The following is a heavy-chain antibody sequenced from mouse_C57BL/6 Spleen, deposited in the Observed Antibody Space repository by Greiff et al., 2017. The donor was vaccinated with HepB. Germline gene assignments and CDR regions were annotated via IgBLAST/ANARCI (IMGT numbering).Heavy chain of an antibody. CDR1: GYTFTSYW. Sequence: QVQLQQPGAELVKPGASVKLSCKASGYTFTSYWMHWVKQRPGQGLEWIGMIHPNSGSTNYNEKLKSKATLTVDKSSSTAYMQLSSLTSEDSAVYYCARAYDVWFAYCCQGTLVTVSA. CDR2: IHPNSGST. J-gene: IGHJ3*01. V-gene: IGHV1-64*01. D-gene: IGHD2-3*01. CDR3: ARAYDVWFAY.